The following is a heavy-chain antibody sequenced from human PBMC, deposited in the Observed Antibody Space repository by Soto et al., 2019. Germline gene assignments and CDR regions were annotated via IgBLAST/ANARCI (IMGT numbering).Heavy chain of an antibody. Sequence: QVQLVQSGAEVKKPGSSVKVSCKASGGTFSSYAISWVRQAPGQGLEWMGGIIPIFGTANYAQKFQGRVTIIADESTSTAYMELSSLRSEDTAVYYCARAMNTAELLWPFDYWGQGTLVTVSS. CDR2: IIPIFGTA. D-gene: IGHD2-2*01. V-gene: IGHV1-69*01. CDR3: ARAMNTAELLWPFDY. J-gene: IGHJ4*02. CDR1: GGTFSSYA.